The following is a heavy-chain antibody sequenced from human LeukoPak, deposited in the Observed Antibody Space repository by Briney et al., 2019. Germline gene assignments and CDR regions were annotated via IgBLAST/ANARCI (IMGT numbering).Heavy chain of an antibody. V-gene: IGHV3-53*01. J-gene: IGHJ4*02. CDR3: ARGGDFWSGYYFDY. CDR1: GFTVSSNY. D-gene: IGHD3-3*01. Sequence: GGSLTLSCAASGFTVSSNYMSWVRQAPGKGLEWVSVIYSGGSTYYADSVKGRFTISRDNSKNTLYLQMNSLRAEDTAVYYCARGGDFWSGYYFDYWGQGTLVTVSS. CDR2: IYSGGST.